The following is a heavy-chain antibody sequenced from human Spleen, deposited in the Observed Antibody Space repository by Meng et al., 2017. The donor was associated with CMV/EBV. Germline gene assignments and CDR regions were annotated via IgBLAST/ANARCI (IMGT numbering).Heavy chain of an antibody. CDR2: INHSGST. J-gene: IGHJ4*02. CDR1: GGSFSGYY. CDR3: ARGGYSGYYGY. D-gene: IGHD5-12*01. Sequence: QGPVQRGGAGRLKPSGTLSLTCAVYGGSFSGYYWSWIRQPPGKGLEWIGEINHSGSTNYNPSLKSRVTISVDTSKNQFSLKLSSVTAADTAVYYCARGGYSGYYGYWGQGTLVTVSS. V-gene: IGHV4-34*01.